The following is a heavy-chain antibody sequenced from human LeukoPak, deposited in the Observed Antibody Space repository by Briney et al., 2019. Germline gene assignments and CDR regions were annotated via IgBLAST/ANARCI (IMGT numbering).Heavy chain of an antibody. D-gene: IGHD5-12*01. CDR2: ISSSSSYI. Sequence: GGSLSLSCAASGFTFSSYSMNWVRQAPGKGLEWVSSISSSSSYIYYADSVKGRFTISRDNAKNSLYLQMNSLRAEDTAVYYCARARGYEYAFDIWGQGTMVTVSS. J-gene: IGHJ3*02. CDR1: GFTFSSYS. V-gene: IGHV3-21*01. CDR3: ARARGYEYAFDI.